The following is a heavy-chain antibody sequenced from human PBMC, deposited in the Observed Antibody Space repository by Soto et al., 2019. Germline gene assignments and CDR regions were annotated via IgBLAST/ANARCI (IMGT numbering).Heavy chain of an antibody. Sequence: ASVKVSCKASGYTFTSYAMHWVRQAPGQRLEWMGWINAGNGNTKYSQKFQGRVTITRDTSASTAYMELSSLRSEDTAVYYCARYGGYSVYYGMDGWGQGTTVPVSS. CDR1: GYTFTSYA. CDR2: INAGNGNT. CDR3: ARYGGYSVYYGMDG. D-gene: IGHD6-13*01. J-gene: IGHJ6*02. V-gene: IGHV1-3*01.